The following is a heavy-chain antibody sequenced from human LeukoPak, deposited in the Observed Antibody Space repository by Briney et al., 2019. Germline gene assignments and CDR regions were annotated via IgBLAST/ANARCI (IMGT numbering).Heavy chain of an antibody. Sequence: GGSLRLSCAASGFSLCDYYMSWIRQAPGKGLEWVSYIRSSGSTIYYADSVKGRFPISRDNAKHSPDLQMNSRKAEDTGVYYCARIAGGYSRGAFDIWGQGTMVTVSS. CDR1: GFSLCDYY. J-gene: IGHJ3*02. V-gene: IGHV3-11*01. CDR2: IRSSGSTI. D-gene: IGHD3-22*01. CDR3: ARIAGGYSRGAFDI.